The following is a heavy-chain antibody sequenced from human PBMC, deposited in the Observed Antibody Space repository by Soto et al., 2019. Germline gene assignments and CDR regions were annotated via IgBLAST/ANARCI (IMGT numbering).Heavy chain of an antibody. CDR1: GGSVSSGSYY. V-gene: IGHV4-61*01. Sequence: SETLSLTCTVSGGSVSSGSYYWSWIRQPPGKGLEWIGYIYYSGSTNYNPSLKSRVTISVDTSKNQFSLKLSSVTAADTAVYYCARGLPLDYYYGMDVWGQGTTVTVSS. D-gene: IGHD2-15*01. J-gene: IGHJ6*02. CDR3: ARGLPLDYYYGMDV. CDR2: IYYSGST.